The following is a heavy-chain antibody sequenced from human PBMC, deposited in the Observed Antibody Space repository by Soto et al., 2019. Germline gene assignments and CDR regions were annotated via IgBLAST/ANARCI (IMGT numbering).Heavy chain of an antibody. J-gene: IGHJ4*02. Sequence: GGSLRLSCAASGFTFSSYAMSWVRQAPGKGLEWVSAISCSGGSTYYADSVKGRFTISRDNSKNTLYLQMNSLRAEDTAVYYCAKGADSGFYSGYDYYFDYWGQGTLVTVSS. V-gene: IGHV3-23*01. D-gene: IGHD5-12*01. CDR2: ISCSGGST. CDR3: AKGADSGFYSGYDYYFDY. CDR1: GFTFSSYA.